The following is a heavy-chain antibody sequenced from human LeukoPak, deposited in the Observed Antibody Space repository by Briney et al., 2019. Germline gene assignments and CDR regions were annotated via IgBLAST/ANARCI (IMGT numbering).Heavy chain of an antibody. CDR1: GFTFSSYW. D-gene: IGHD5-18*01. Sequence: GGSLRLSCAASGFTFSSYWMSWVRQAPGKGLEWVANIKQDGSEKYYVDSVKGRFTISRDNAKNSLYLQMNSLRAEDTAVYYCARDWGYSYGSSFDYWGQGTLVTVSS. CDR2: IKQDGSEK. CDR3: ARDWGYSYGSSFDY. V-gene: IGHV3-7*01. J-gene: IGHJ4*02.